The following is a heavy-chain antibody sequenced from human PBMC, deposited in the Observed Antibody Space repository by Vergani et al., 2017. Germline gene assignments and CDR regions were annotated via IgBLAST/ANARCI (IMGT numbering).Heavy chain of an antibody. CDR3: ARGETRTDWFDP. D-gene: IGHD3/OR15-3a*01. CDR2: IYTSMSI. Sequence: QVQLQESGPGLVKPSQTLSLTCTVSGDSISSGNYYWSWIRQPAGKGLEWIGRIYTSMSIDYNPSLKSRVTIFVDKSKNLLSLRLNSVTAADTAVYYCARGETRTDWFDPWGQGTLVTVSS. V-gene: IGHV4-61*02. J-gene: IGHJ5*02. CDR1: GDSISSGNYY.